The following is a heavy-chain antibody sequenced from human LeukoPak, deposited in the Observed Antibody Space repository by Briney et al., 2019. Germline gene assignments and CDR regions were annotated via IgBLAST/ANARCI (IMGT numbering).Heavy chain of an antibody. CDR3: ATVSPRFGVDDYFDY. V-gene: IGHV1-24*01. Sequence: WASVKVSCKVSGYTLTELSMHWVRQAPGKGLEWMGGFDPEDGETIYAQKFQGRVTVTEDTSTDTAYMELSSLRSEDTAVYYCATVSPRFGVDDYFDYWGQGTLVTVSS. CDR1: GYTLTELS. J-gene: IGHJ4*02. CDR2: FDPEDGET. D-gene: IGHD3-3*01.